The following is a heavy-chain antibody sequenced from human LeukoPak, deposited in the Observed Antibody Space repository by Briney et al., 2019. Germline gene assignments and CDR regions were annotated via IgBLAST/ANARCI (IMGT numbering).Heavy chain of an antibody. CDR3: AELGITMIGGV. V-gene: IGHV3-11*04. CDR2: ISSSGGTI. Sequence: GGSLRLSCTASGFTFTDYYMNWIRQAPGKGLEWVSYISSSGGTIYYADSVKGRFTISRDNAKSSLYLQLNSLRAEDTAVYYCAELGITMIGGVWGKGTTVTISS. CDR1: GFTFTDYY. J-gene: IGHJ6*04. D-gene: IGHD3-10*02.